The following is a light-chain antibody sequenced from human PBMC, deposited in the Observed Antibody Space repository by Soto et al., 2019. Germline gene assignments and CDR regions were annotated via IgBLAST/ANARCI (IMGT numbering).Light chain of an antibody. CDR2: KAS. CDR3: QQYNSYSWT. V-gene: IGKV1-5*03. J-gene: IGKJ1*01. Sequence: DIPMTQSPSTLSASVGDRVTITCRASQSISSWVAWYQQKPGKAPKLLFYKASSLESGVPSRFSGSGSGTEFTLTISSLQPDDFATYYCQQYNSYSWTFGQVTKVEIK. CDR1: QSISSW.